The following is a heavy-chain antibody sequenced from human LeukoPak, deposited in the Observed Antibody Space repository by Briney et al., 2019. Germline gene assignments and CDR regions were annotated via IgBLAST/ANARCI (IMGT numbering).Heavy chain of an antibody. Sequence: GGSLRLSCAASGFTFSSYGMHWVRQAPGKGLEWVANIKQDGNVKYYVDSLKGRFTISRDNAKSSLYLQMNSLRVEDTAVYYCARDSYSSSYFDLWGRGTLVTVSS. J-gene: IGHJ2*01. V-gene: IGHV3-7*01. CDR2: IKQDGNVK. D-gene: IGHD6-13*01. CDR3: ARDSYSSSYFDL. CDR1: GFTFSSYG.